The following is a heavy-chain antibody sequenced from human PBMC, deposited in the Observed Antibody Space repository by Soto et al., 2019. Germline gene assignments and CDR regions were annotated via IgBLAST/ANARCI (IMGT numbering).Heavy chain of an antibody. D-gene: IGHD6-19*01. CDR2: IYNSGTT. J-gene: IGHJ4*02. CDR3: AKRNSGWYNFGY. Sequence: SETLSLTCSVSGVSVTSRSYYWNWIRQSPGRGLEYIGFIYNSGTTNYNPSLKSRVTISVDTSKNQFSLKLSSVTAADTAVYYCAKRNSGWYNFGYWGQGALVTVSS. CDR1: GVSVTSRSYY. V-gene: IGHV4-61*01.